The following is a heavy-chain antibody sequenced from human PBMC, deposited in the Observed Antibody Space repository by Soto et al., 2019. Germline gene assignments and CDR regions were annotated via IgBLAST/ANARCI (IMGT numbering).Heavy chain of an antibody. CDR1: GFSFRNYA. CDR2: ISASGTGT. CDR3: GKDLRPHCSGPFES. D-gene: IGHD3-10*02. J-gene: IGHJ5*01. V-gene: IGHV3-23*01. Sequence: GGSMRLSCAASGFSFRNYAMTWARQAPGKGLEWVSAISASGTGTYYAASVKGRFTIFRDNSRATLYLQMNNLRAEDTATYYCGKDLRPHCSGPFESWRQGTLDTVSS.